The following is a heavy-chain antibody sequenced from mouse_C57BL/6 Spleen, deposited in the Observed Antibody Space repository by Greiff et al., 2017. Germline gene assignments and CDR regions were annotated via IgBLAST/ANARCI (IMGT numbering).Heavy chain of an antibody. Sequence: VHVKQSVAELVRPGASVKLSCTASGFNIKNTYMHWVKQRPEQGLEWIGRIDPANGNTKYAPKFQGKATITADTSSNTAYLQLSSLTTEDSAIYYCARWQFITTSSSYGGFAYWGQGTLVTVSA. CDR1: GFNIKNTY. CDR3: ARWQFITTSSSYGGFAY. D-gene: IGHD1-1*01. V-gene: IGHV14-3*01. J-gene: IGHJ3*01. CDR2: IDPANGNT.